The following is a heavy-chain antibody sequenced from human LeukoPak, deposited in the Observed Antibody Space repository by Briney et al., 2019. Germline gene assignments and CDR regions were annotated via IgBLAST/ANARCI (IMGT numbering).Heavy chain of an antibody. V-gene: IGHV3-11*04. Sequence: GGSLRLSCAASGFTFSDYYMTWIRQAPGKGLEWVAYISISGSSIYYADSVKGRFTISRDNANDSLYLQMNSLRVEDTAVYYCAKDRSGKRLDYWGQGTLVTVSS. CDR1: GFTFSDYY. CDR2: ISISGSSI. J-gene: IGHJ4*02. CDR3: AKDRSGKRLDY. D-gene: IGHD3-10*01.